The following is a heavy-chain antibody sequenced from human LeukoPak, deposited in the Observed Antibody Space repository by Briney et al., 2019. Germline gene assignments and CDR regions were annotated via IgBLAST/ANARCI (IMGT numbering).Heavy chain of an antibody. Sequence: GGSLRLSCAASGNYWMHWVRQVPGKGLVWVSHINSDGSWTSYADSVKGRFTISKDNAKNTVYLQMNSLRAEDTAVYYCVSFYETNWGRGTLVTVSS. CDR3: VSFYETN. CDR1: GNYW. CDR2: INSDGSWT. J-gene: IGHJ4*02. V-gene: IGHV3-74*01. D-gene: IGHD2-2*01.